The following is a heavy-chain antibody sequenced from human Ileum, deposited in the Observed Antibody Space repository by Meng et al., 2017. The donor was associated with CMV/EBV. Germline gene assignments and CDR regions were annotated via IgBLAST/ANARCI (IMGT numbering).Heavy chain of an antibody. J-gene: IGHJ4*02. CDR1: GFTFSSYA. Sequence: GESLKISCATSGFTFSSYAMSWVRQAPGKGLEWVAFIRYDGSTKYYVDSVKGRFTISRDNSKNMLYLQMNALGAEDTAVYYCAAFEIMTTGTFNFWGRGTLVTVSS. CDR2: IRYDGSTK. D-gene: IGHD1-1*01. CDR3: AAFEIMTTGTFNF. V-gene: IGHV3-30*02.